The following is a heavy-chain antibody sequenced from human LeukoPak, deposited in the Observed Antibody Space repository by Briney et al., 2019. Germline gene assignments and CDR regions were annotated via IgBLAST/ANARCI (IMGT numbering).Heavy chain of an antibody. CDR2: IEKKDKGYATAT. D-gene: IGHD1-26*01. Sequence: GGSLKLSCAASGFTFSDSAIHWVRQSSGKGLEWVGQIEKKDKGYATATAYAASVKGRFTISRDDSINTAYLQMKSLKTEDTALYYCTRDSGTYNWFDPWGQGTLVTVSS. J-gene: IGHJ5*02. CDR1: GFTFSDSA. V-gene: IGHV3-73*01. CDR3: TRDSGTYNWFDP.